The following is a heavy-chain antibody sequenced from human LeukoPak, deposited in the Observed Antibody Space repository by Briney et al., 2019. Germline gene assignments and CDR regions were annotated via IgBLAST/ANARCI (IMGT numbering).Heavy chain of an antibody. D-gene: IGHD3-10*01. CDR2: INPSGGST. CDR1: GYTFTSYY. V-gene: IGHV1-46*01. J-gene: IGHJ4*02. Sequence: ASVKVSCKASGYTFTSYYMHWVRQAPGQGLEWMGIINPSGGSTSYAQKFQGRVTMTRDTSTSTVYMELSSLRSEDTAVYYCARSIPPNSVRFGEGQSFDYWGQGTLVTVSS. CDR3: ARSIPPNSVRFGEGQSFDY.